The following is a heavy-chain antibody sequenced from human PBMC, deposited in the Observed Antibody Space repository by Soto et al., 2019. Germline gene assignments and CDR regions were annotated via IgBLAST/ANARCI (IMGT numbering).Heavy chain of an antibody. CDR1: GYSFTSYW. V-gene: IGHV5-51*01. CDR2: IYPGDSDT. CDR3: AKRSIAARTDAFEI. Sequence: GESLKISCQGSGYSFTSYWIGWVRQMPGKGLEWIVIIYPGDSDTRYSPSFQGQVTISADKSISTAYRQWSRLKASDTAMYYCAKRSIAARTDAFEIWGQGTMVTVSS. D-gene: IGHD6-6*01. J-gene: IGHJ3*02.